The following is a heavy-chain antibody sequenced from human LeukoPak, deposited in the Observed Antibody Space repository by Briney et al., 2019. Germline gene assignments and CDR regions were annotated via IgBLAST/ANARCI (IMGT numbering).Heavy chain of an antibody. CDR1: GFTFSSYT. CDR2: ISYDGNNN. V-gene: IGHV3-30-3*01. CDR3: AKDMWELPQFDY. Sequence: GRSLRLSCAASGFTFSSYTMHWVRQAPGKGLEWVAVISYDGNNNYYADSVKGRFSISRDNSKNTLDLQMNSLRAEDTAVYYCAKDMWELPQFDYWGQGTLVTVSS. J-gene: IGHJ4*02. D-gene: IGHD1-26*01.